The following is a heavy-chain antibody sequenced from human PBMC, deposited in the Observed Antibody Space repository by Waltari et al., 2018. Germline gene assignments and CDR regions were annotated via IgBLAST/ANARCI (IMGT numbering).Heavy chain of an antibody. CDR3: ARATYYDFWSGHLDAFDI. V-gene: IGHV1-46*01. CDR1: GYTFTSYY. J-gene: IGHJ3*02. Sequence: QVQLVQSGAEVKKPGASVKVSCKASGYTFTSYYMHWVRQAPGQGLEWMGIINPSGGSTSYAQKFQGRVTMTRDTSTSTVYMELSSLRSEDTAVYYCARATYYDFWSGHLDAFDIWGQGTMVTVSS. D-gene: IGHD3-3*01. CDR2: INPSGGST.